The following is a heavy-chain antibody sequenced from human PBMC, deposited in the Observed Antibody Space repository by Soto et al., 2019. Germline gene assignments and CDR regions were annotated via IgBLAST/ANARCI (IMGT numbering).Heavy chain of an antibody. CDR2: INIDGSTK. V-gene: IGHV3-74*01. CDR3: ARGFRYYGSRPKDY. CDR1: GFSFSNYW. Sequence: EVKLVESGGGLVQPGGSLRVSCAASGFSFSNYWMHWVRQAPGKGLVWVSRINIDGSTKTYADSVKGRFTISRDNAKNTLYLQLESLRADDSAIYDCARGFRYYGSRPKDYWGQGTLVTVSS. D-gene: IGHD3-10*01. J-gene: IGHJ4*02.